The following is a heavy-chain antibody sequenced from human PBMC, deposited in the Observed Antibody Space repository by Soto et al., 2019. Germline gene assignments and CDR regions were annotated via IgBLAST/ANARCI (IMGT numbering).Heavy chain of an antibody. Sequence: GGSLRLSCAASGFTFSSYGMHWVRQAPGKGLEWVAVISYDGSNKYYADSVKGRFTISRDNSKNTLYLQMNSLRAEDTAVYYCAKSLVMYSSGWSPYYGMDVWGQGTTVSV. CDR2: ISYDGSNK. D-gene: IGHD6-19*01. CDR3: AKSLVMYSSGWSPYYGMDV. CDR1: GFTFSSYG. J-gene: IGHJ6*02. V-gene: IGHV3-30*18.